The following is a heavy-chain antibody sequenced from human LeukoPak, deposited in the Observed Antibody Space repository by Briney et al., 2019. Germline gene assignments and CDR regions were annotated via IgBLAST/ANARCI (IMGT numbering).Heavy chain of an antibody. CDR2: ISSAGGTT. Sequence: ARSLTPSCAASGFTFDDYSMHWVRHPPWKCLDLVSLISSAGGTTYPAHSMNGRFTLSRDNRQNSLYLQMNSLRNEATALYYCAKDMYSGSRGHAFDICGQGTMVTVSP. D-gene: IGHD1-26*01. J-gene: IGHJ3*02. V-gene: IGHV3-43*01. CDR3: AKDMYSGSRGHAFDI. CDR1: GFTFDDYS.